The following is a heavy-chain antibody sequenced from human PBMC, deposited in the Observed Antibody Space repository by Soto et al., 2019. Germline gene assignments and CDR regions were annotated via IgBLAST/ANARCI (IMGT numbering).Heavy chain of an antibody. CDR3: ARDPRNKGSDP. V-gene: IGHV3-11*01. CDR2: ISGPGTDI. D-gene: IGHD1-1*01. CDR1: GYTFSAYC. J-gene: IGHJ5*02. Sequence: GGSLRLSCAASGYTFSAYCMAWIRQAPGKGLEWISSISGPGTDIVYADSVKGRFTVSRDNAKNSLHLQMNNLRADDTAVYYCARDPRNKGSDPWCQGTLVTVSS.